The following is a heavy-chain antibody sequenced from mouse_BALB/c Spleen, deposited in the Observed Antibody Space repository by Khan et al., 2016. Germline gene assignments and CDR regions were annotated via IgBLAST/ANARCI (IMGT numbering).Heavy chain of an antibody. V-gene: IGHV14-3*02. CDR3: ASRTLTPQYFDV. J-gene: IGHJ1*01. CDR2: IDPTNGNT. CDR1: GFNIKDTY. Sequence: VQLKQSGAELVKPGASVKLSCTASGFNIKDTYMHWVKQRPEQGLEWIGKIDPTNGNTNYDPKFQGKATVTADKTSNQAYLQLRSLASEDTAVYYCASRTLTPQYFDVWGAGTTVTVSS.